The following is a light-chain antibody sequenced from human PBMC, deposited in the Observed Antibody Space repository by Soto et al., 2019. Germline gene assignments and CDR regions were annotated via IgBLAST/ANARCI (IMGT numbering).Light chain of an antibody. V-gene: IGKV1-6*01. J-gene: IGKJ1*01. CDR2: TAS. CDR3: LQDYNYPRT. Sequence: AIQMTQSPSSLSASVGDRVTITCRTSQGIRNGLGWYQQKPGKAPKLLIYTASSLQSRVPSRFSGSGSGTDFTLTISSLQPEDFATYYCLQDYNYPRTFGQGTKVEIK. CDR1: QGIRNG.